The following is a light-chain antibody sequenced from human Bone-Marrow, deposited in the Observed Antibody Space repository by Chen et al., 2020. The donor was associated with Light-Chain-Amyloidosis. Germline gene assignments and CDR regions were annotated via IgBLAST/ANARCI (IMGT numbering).Light chain of an antibody. CDR3: QQYNSYPYT. J-gene: IGKJ2*01. CDR2: KAS. CDR1: QGISSW. Sequence: DIPMTQSPSTLSASVGDRVTITCRASQGISSWLAWYQQKPGKAPKLLIYKASSLESGVPSRFSGSGSGTEFTLTISSLQPDDFATYYCQQYNSYPYTFGQGTKLEIK. V-gene: IGKV1-5*03.